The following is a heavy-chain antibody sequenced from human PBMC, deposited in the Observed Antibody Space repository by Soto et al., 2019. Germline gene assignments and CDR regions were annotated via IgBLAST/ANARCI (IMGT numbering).Heavy chain of an antibody. CDR3: ARFRRGDFWSGYYLTSHYFDY. J-gene: IGHJ4*02. Sequence: QLQLQESGPGLVKPSETLSLTCTVSGGSISSSSYYWGWIRQPPGKGLEWIGSIYYSGSTYYNPYLNSRVTISVDTSKNQFSLKLSSVTAADTAVYYCARFRRGDFWSGYYLTSHYFDYWGQGTLVTVSS. V-gene: IGHV4-39*01. CDR2: IYYSGST. D-gene: IGHD3-3*01. CDR1: GGSISSSSYY.